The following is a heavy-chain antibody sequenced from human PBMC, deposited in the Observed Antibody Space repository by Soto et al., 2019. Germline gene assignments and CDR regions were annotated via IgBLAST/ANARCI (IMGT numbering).Heavy chain of an antibody. Sequence: QVQLQQWGAGLLKPSETLSLTCAVYGGSFSGYYWSWIRQPPGKGLEWIGEINHSGSTNYNPSLKIRVTISVDTSKDQFSLKLSSVTAADTAVYYCATSRGPLDYWGQGTLVTVSS. CDR1: GGSFSGYY. CDR3: ATSRGPLDY. CDR2: INHSGST. V-gene: IGHV4-34*01. D-gene: IGHD1-26*01. J-gene: IGHJ4*02.